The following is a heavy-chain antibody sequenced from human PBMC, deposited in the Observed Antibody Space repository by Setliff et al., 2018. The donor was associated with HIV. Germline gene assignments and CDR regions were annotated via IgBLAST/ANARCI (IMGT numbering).Heavy chain of an antibody. CDR3: ARPTNIDTLYYGSQSFYMYYYGMDV. D-gene: IGHD3-10*01. J-gene: IGHJ6*02. Sequence: GGSLRLSCAGSGFTFSSSWMHWVRQAPGKGLVWVSRINGDGSFTVYADSVKGRFTISRDNSKNTLYLQMNSLRAEDTAVYFCARPTNIDTLYYGSQSFYMYYYGMDVWGQGTTVTVSS. CDR1: GFTFSSSW. V-gene: IGHV3-74*01. CDR2: INGDGSFT.